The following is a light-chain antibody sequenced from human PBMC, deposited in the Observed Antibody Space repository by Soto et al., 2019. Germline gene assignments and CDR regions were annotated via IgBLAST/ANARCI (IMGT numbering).Light chain of an antibody. CDR3: AAWHDSLNGPV. J-gene: IGLJ3*02. CDR2: SNN. Sequence: QPVLTQAPSASGTPGQRVTISCSGSSSNIGSNTVNWYQQFPGKAPKLLIHSNNRRPSGVPDRFSGSKSGTSASLAISGLQSEDESVYYCAAWHDSLNGPVFGGGTKLTVL. CDR1: SSNIGSNT. V-gene: IGLV1-44*01.